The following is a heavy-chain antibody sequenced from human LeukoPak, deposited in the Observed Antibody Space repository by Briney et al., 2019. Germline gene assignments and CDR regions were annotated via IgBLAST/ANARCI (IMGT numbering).Heavy chain of an antibody. V-gene: IGHV1-8*01. CDR2: MNPNSGNT. J-gene: IGHJ4*02. CDR1: GYTFTSYD. Sequence: ASVKVTCTASGYTFTSYDINWVRQATGQGLEWMGWMNPNSGNTGYAQKFQGRVTMTRNTSISTAYMELSSLRSEDTAVYYCARAQYSSSSGFNYWGQGTLVTVSS. D-gene: IGHD6-6*01. CDR3: ARAQYSSSSGFNY.